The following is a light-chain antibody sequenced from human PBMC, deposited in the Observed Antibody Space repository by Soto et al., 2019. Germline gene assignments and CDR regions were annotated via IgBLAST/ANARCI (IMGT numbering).Light chain of an antibody. CDR1: QSISKW. Sequence: DIQMTQSPSTLSASVGDRVTITCRASQSISKWLAWYQQKPGKAPNLLIYDASSLETGVPSRFSSSGSGTEFSLTITSLQPDDFATYYCQQSFSRTFGQGTKVDIK. CDR2: DAS. V-gene: IGKV1-5*01. CDR3: QQSFSRT. J-gene: IGKJ1*01.